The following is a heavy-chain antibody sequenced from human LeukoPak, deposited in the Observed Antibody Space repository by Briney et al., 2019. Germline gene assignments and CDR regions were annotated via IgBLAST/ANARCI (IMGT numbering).Heavy chain of an antibody. CDR3: ARDREAVAGPDAFDI. CDR1: GFTFSSYG. Sequence: GGSLRLSCAASGFTFSSYGMHWVRQAPGKGLEWVAVIWYDGSNKYYADSVKGRFTISRDNSKNTLYLQMNSLRAEDTAVCYCARDREAVAGPDAFDIWGQGTMVTVSS. V-gene: IGHV3-33*01. CDR2: IWYDGSNK. J-gene: IGHJ3*02. D-gene: IGHD6-19*01.